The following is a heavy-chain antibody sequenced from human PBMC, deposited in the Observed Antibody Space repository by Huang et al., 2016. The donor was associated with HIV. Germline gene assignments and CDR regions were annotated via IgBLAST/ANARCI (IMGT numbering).Heavy chain of an antibody. D-gene: IGHD5-18*01. CDR3: ARGGGIQLWLLGYYYMDV. V-gene: IGHV1-18*01. J-gene: IGHJ6*03. CDR2: MSVYKGNT. Sequence: QVQLVQSGAEVKKPGASVKVSCKASGYTFSSFGISWVRQAPGQGLDWVGWMSVYKGNTKFAQKFRGSLTMTTDASTSTAYMELRSLRSCDTAVYYCARGGGIQLWLLGYYYMDVWGNGTTVTVSS. CDR1: GYTFSSFG.